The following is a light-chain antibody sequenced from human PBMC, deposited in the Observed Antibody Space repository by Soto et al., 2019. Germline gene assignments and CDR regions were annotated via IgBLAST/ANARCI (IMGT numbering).Light chain of an antibody. J-gene: IGLJ1*01. Sequence: QSVLTQPPSVSEAPRQSVTISCSGSSSNIGNSAVNWYQQVPGKAPKLLIYYDDLKPSGVSARFSGSKSGTSASLAISGLQYEDEADYYCAAWDDSLNDYVFGNGTKVTVL. V-gene: IGLV1-36*01. CDR2: YDD. CDR1: SSNIGNSA. CDR3: AAWDDSLNDYV.